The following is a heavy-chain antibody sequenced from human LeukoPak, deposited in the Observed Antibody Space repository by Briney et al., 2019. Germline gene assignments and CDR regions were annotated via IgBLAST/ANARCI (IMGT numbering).Heavy chain of an antibody. CDR3: ARHGFVEMAN. CDR2: IYYSGCT. V-gene: IGHV4-39*01. CDR1: GGSISSSRYY. J-gene: IGHJ4*02. D-gene: IGHD5-24*01. Sequence: SETLFLTCTVYGGSISSSRYYWGWIRQPRVKGLEWIGRIYYSGCTHYNPSLKSRFTNSVDTTKNQFALKLSSVTAADTAVYYCARHGFVEMANWGQGTLVTVSS.